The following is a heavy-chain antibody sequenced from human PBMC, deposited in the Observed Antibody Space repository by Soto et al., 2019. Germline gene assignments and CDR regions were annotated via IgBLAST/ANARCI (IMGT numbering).Heavy chain of an antibody. J-gene: IGHJ6*03. CDR3: AREIPGGSTPPYYYMDV. CDR1: GGSISSGGYY. Sequence: SETLSLTCTVSGGSISSGGYYWSWIRQHPGKGLEWIGYIYYSGGTYYNPSLKSRVTISVDTSKNQFSLKLSSVTAADTAVYYCAREIPGGSTPPYYYMDVWGKGTTVTVSS. CDR2: IYYSGGT. V-gene: IGHV4-31*03. D-gene: IGHD1-26*01.